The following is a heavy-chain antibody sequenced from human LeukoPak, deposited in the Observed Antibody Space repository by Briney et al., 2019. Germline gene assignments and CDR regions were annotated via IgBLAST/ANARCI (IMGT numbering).Heavy chain of an antibody. D-gene: IGHD4-17*01. CDR2: IYYSGST. CDR3: ARSGTVTTYYY. J-gene: IGHJ4*02. CDR1: GGSISGGGYY. Sequence: TLSLTCTVSGGSISGGGYYWSWIRQHPGKGLEWIGYIYYSGSTYYNPSLKSRVTISVDTSKNQFSLKLSSVTAADTAVYYCARSGTVTTYYYWGQGTLVTVSS. V-gene: IGHV4-31*03.